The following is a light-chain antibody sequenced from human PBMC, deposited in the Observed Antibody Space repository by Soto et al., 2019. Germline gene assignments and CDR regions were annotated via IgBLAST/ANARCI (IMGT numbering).Light chain of an antibody. V-gene: IGKV3-20*01. CDR2: GAS. Sequence: EIVLTQSPGTLSLSPGERATLSCRASQSVSSSRLAWYRQKPGQAPRLLIYGASTRATGIPARFSGSGSGTDFTLTISRLEPEDFAVYYCQQHGSSPITFGQGTRLEI. CDR3: QQHGSSPIT. CDR1: QSVSSSR. J-gene: IGKJ5*01.